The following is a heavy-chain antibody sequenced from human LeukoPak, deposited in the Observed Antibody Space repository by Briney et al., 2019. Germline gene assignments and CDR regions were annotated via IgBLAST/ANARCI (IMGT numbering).Heavy chain of an antibody. V-gene: IGHV4-39*01. Sequence: PSETLSLTCTVSGGSISSSSYYWGWIRQPPGKGLEWIGSIYYSGSTYYNPSLKSRVTISVDTSKNQFSLKLSSVTAADTAVYYCASASSSWGGSNWFDPWGQGTLVTVSS. D-gene: IGHD6-13*01. CDR3: ASASSSWGGSNWFDP. CDR1: GGSISSSSYY. J-gene: IGHJ5*02. CDR2: IYYSGST.